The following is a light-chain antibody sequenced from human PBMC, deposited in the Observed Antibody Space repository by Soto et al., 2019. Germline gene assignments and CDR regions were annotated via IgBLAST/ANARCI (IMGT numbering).Light chain of an antibody. CDR3: KQYGSSPKT. J-gene: IGKJ1*01. CDR2: AAY. Sequence: ELVWTKSPGPLSLSPGDRATLSCRASQTISSTYLAWYQQKPGQAHRLLIYAAYTRATGIQDRFSGSGSGTDFTLTISRLEPEDFAVYYCKQYGSSPKTFGQGTKVDIK. V-gene: IGKV3-20*01. CDR1: QTISSTY.